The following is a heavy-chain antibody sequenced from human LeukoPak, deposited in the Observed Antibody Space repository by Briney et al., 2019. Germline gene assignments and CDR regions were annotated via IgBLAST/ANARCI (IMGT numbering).Heavy chain of an antibody. V-gene: IGHV3-23*01. Sequence: PGGSLRLSCPATGFSFSYYAMSWVGQALGKGLEWVSAIRDSGGSTYYADSVKGRFTISRDNSQNTLYLQMNSLRAEDTAIYYCVKAGDATSPGGSFDSWGQGTLVTVSS. J-gene: IGHJ4*02. CDR2: IRDSGGST. CDR3: VKAGDATSPGGSFDS. D-gene: IGHD3-16*01. CDR1: GFSFSYYA.